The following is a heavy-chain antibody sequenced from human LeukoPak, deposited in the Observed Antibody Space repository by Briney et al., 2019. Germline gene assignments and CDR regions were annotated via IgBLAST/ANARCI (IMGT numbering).Heavy chain of an antibody. Sequence: PGGSLRLSCAASGFTFSSYAMSWVRQAPGKGLEWVSSISGSGGSTYYADSVKGRFTISRDTSKNTLSLQMNSLRVEDTAVYYCAKAVKGSGSYYNAPEYYFDYWGQGTLVTVSS. J-gene: IGHJ4*02. CDR3: AKAVKGSGSYYNAPEYYFDY. CDR2: ISGSGGST. CDR1: GFTFSSYA. D-gene: IGHD3-10*01. V-gene: IGHV3-23*01.